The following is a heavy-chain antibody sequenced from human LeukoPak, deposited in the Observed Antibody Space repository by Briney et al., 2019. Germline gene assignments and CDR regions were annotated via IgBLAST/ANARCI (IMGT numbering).Heavy chain of an antibody. Sequence: SETLSLTCAVSGYSISSGYYWGWIRQPPGKGLEWIGSIYHSGSTYYNPSLKSRLTISVDTSKNQFSLKLSSVTAADTAVYYCARLREGGANWGQGTLVTVSS. D-gene: IGHD1-26*01. CDR3: ARLREGGAN. V-gene: IGHV4-38-2*01. J-gene: IGHJ4*02. CDR2: IYHSGST. CDR1: GYSISSGYY.